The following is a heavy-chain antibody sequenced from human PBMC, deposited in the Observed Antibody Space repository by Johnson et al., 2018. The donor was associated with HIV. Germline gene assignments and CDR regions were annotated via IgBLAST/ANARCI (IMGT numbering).Heavy chain of an antibody. Sequence: VQLVESGGGVVRPGGSLRLSCAASGFTFDDYGMSWVRQAPGKGLEWVSGINWNGGSTGYTDSVKGRFTISRDNAKNSLYLQMNSLRVEDTALYYCARLMAARTLDDAFDLWGQGTVVTVSS. D-gene: IGHD6-13*01. J-gene: IGHJ3*01. CDR3: ARLMAARTLDDAFDL. CDR1: GFTFDDYG. CDR2: INWNGGST. V-gene: IGHV3-20*04.